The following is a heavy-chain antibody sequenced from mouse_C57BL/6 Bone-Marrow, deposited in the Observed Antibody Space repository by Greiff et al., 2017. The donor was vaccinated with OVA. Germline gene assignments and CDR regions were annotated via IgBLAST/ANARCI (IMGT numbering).Heavy chain of an antibody. CDR1: GYTFTSYW. Sequence: QVQLQQSGAELVKPGASVKLSCKASGYTFTSYWMQWVKQRPGQGLAWIGEIDPSDSYTNYNQKFKGKATLTVDTSSSTAYMQLSSLTSEDSAVYYCARRISSPFAYWGQGTLVTVSA. D-gene: IGHD1-1*01. V-gene: IGHV1-50*01. J-gene: IGHJ3*01. CDR2: IDPSDSYT. CDR3: ARRISSPFAY.